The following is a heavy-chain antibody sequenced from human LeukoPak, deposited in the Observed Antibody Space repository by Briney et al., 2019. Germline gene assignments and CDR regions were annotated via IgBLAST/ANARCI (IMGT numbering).Heavy chain of an antibody. D-gene: IGHD3-10*01. V-gene: IGHV3-30*04. CDR3: AREMVRGVIIYYYYGMDV. J-gene: IGHJ6*04. CDR2: ISYDGSNK. Sequence: GGSLRLSCAASEFTFSSYAMHWVRQAPGKGLEWVAVISYDGSNKYYADSVKGRFTISRDNSKNTLYLQMNSLRAEDTAVYYCAREMVRGVIIYYYYGMDVWGKGTTVTVSS. CDR1: EFTFSSYA.